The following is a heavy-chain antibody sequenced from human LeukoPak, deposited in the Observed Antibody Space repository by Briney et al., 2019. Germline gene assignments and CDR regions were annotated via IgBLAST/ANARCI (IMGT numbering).Heavy chain of an antibody. CDR2: IYPGDSDT. D-gene: IGHD2-21*01. V-gene: IGHV5-51*01. CDR3: ARAAYYSPVTPGFDP. J-gene: IGHJ5*02. CDR1: GYRFTSYW. Sequence: GESLKISCKGSGYRFTSYWIGWVRPMPGKGLEWMGIIYPGDSDTRYSPSFQGQVTISADKSISTAYLQWSSLKASDTAMYYCARAAYYSPVTPGFDPWGQGTLVTVSS.